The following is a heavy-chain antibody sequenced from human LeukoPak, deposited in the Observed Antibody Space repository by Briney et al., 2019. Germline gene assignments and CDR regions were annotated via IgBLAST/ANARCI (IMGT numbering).Heavy chain of an antibody. CDR2: ISFDGSNK. Sequence: PGGSLRLSCAASGFTFSNYAMHWVRQAPGKGLEWVSIISFDGSNKYYADSVKGRFTISRDNSKNTLYQQMNSLRAEDTAVYYCAELGITMIGGVWGKGTTVTISS. V-gene: IGHV3-30*18. CDR1: GFTFSNYA. CDR3: AELGITMIGGV. J-gene: IGHJ6*04. D-gene: IGHD3-10*02.